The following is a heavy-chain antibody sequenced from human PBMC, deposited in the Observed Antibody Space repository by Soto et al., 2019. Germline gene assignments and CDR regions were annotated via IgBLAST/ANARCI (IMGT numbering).Heavy chain of an antibody. Sequence: QVHLQESGPGLVKPSETLSLTCTVSDGSVSSGGYYWSWFRQPPGKGLEWIGYIYYSGSSNYNPSLKSRVTIAKDTSKNQFTLNLSSVTAADTAVYYCARGARLGEFHIWGQGTLVTVSS. CDR3: ARGARLGEFHI. D-gene: IGHD3-16*01. J-gene: IGHJ4*02. V-gene: IGHV4-61*08. CDR2: IYYSGSS. CDR1: DGSVSSGGYY.